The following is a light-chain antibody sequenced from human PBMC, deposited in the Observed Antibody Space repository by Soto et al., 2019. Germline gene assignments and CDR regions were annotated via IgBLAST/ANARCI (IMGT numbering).Light chain of an antibody. Sequence: QSALTQPPSASGSPGQSVTISCTGTSSDVGGYNYVSWYQQHPGKAPKLMIYEVSKRPSGVPDRFSGSKSGNTASLTVSGLHADEEADYYRSSYAGSNNCVFGTGTKLTVL. J-gene: IGLJ1*01. CDR3: SSYAGSNNCV. V-gene: IGLV2-8*01. CDR2: EVS. CDR1: SSDVGGYNY.